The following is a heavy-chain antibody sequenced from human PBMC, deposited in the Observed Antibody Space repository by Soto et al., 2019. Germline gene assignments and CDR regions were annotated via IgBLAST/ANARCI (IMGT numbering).Heavy chain of an antibody. D-gene: IGHD4-17*01. CDR2: ISGSGGST. J-gene: IGHJ3*02. CDR3: AKDSLPTSTVVNGGAFDI. V-gene: IGHV3-23*01. Sequence: VRSLRFAGAGSAFTFSSYTISHIRQAPGKGLEWVSAISGSGGSTYYEDSVKGRLTISRENSKNTLYLQMNSLRAEDTAVYYCAKDSLPTSTVVNGGAFDIWG. CDR1: AFTFSSYT.